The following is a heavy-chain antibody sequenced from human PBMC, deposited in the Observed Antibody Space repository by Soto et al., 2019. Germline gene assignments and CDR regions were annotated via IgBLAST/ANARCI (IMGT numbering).Heavy chain of an antibody. D-gene: IGHD1-26*01. CDR1: GFTFSSYG. CDR2: ISYDGSDK. Sequence: PGGSLRLSCAASGFTFSSYGMHWVRQAPGKGLEWVAVISYDGSDKYHADSVKGRFTISRDNSKNTQYLQMNSLRTEDTAVYYCAKDREDLGAGYYFDHWGQGTLVTVSS. J-gene: IGHJ4*02. V-gene: IGHV3-30*18. CDR3: AKDREDLGAGYYFDH.